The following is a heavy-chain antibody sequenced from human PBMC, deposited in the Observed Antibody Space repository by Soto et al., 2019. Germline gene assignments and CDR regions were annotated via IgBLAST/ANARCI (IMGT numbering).Heavy chain of an antibody. Sequence: QVQLVQSGAEVKKPGASVKVSCKASGYTFTSYGISWVRQAPGQGLEWMGWISAYNGNTNYAQKLQGRVTMTTDTTTSTAYMELRSLIYDDTAVYYCARDGYYDSSGYRSDFDYWGQGTLVTFSS. CDR1: GYTFTSYG. CDR2: ISAYNGNT. V-gene: IGHV1-18*01. CDR3: ARDGYYDSSGYRSDFDY. J-gene: IGHJ4*02. D-gene: IGHD3-22*01.